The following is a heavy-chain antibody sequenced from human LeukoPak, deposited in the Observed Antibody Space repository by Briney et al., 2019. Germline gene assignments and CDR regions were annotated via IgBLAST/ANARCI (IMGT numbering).Heavy chain of an antibody. CDR1: GGSISSYY. V-gene: IGHV4-59*01. CDR2: IYYSGST. D-gene: IGHD3-22*01. CDR3: AREGQRYYDSSGYQNWFDP. Sequence: SETLSLTCTVSGGSISSYYWSWIRQPPGKGLEWIGYIYYSGSTNYNPSLKSRVTISVDTSKNQFSLKLGSVTAADTAVYYCAREGQRYYDSSGYQNWFDPWGQGTLVTVSS. J-gene: IGHJ5*02.